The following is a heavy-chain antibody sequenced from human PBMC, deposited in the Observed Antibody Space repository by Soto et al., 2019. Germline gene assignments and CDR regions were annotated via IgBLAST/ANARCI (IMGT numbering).Heavy chain of an antibody. Sequence: QVQLQESGPGLVKPSETLSLTCTVSGVSISSYYWSWIGQLPGKGLEWIGYIYNSGSTNYNLSLKSRVTISVDTSKNQFSLKLSSVTAADTAVYYCARRYGYSFDYWGQGTLVTVSS. CDR3: ARRYGYSFDY. D-gene: IGHD1-1*01. CDR1: GVSISSYY. J-gene: IGHJ4*02. CDR2: IYNSGST. V-gene: IGHV4-59*08.